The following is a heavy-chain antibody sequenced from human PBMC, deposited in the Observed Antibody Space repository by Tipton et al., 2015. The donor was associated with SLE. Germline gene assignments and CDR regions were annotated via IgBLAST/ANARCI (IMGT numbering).Heavy chain of an antibody. D-gene: IGHD3-22*01. Sequence: SLRLSCAASGFTFSSYAMHWVRQAPGKGLEWVAVISYDGSNKYYADSVKGRFTISRDNSKNTLYLQMNSLRAEDTAVYYCARDRDSSEYFDYWGQGTLVTVAS. CDR3: ARDRDSSEYFDY. V-gene: IGHV3-30-3*01. CDR1: GFTFSSYA. J-gene: IGHJ4*02. CDR2: ISYDGSNK.